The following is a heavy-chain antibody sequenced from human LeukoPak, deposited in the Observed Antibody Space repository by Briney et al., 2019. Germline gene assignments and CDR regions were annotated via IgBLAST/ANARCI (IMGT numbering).Heavy chain of an antibody. CDR1: GFTFSSYS. Sequence: GGSLRLSCAASGFTFSSYSMNWVRQAPGKGLEWVSSISSSSSYIHYADSVKGRFTISRDNAKNSLYLQMNSLRAEDTAVYYCARIGYSYGYRGWFDPWGQGTLVTVSS. D-gene: IGHD5-18*01. J-gene: IGHJ5*02. CDR2: ISSSSSYI. CDR3: ARIGYSYGYRGWFDP. V-gene: IGHV3-21*01.